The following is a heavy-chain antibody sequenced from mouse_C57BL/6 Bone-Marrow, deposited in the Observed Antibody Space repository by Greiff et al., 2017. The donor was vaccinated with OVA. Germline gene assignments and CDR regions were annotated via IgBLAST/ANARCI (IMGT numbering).Heavy chain of an antibody. J-gene: IGHJ2*01. V-gene: IGHV1-82*01. CDR1: GYAFSSSW. CDR3: AGLLLYYFDY. CDR2: IYPGDGDT. Sequence: QVQLQQSGPELVKPGASVKISCKASGYAFSSSWMSWVKQRPGKGLEWIGRIYPGDGDTNYNGKFKGKATLTADKSSSTAYMQLSSLTSEDSAVYFCAGLLLYYFDYWGQGTTLTVSS. D-gene: IGHD2-3*01.